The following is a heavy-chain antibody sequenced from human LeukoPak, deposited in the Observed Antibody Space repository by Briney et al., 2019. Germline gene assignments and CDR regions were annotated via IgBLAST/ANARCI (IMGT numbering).Heavy chain of an antibody. V-gene: IGHV3-66*02. CDR2: IHSGGST. J-gene: IGHJ4*02. Sequence: GSLRLSCAASGFTVSSNYMSWVRQAPGKGLEWVSVIHSGGSTYYADSVKGRFTISRDNSKNTLYLQMNSLRAEDTAVYYCASGGPVTPLDYWGQGTLVTVSS. D-gene: IGHD4-23*01. CDR1: GFTVSSNY. CDR3: ASGGPVTPLDY.